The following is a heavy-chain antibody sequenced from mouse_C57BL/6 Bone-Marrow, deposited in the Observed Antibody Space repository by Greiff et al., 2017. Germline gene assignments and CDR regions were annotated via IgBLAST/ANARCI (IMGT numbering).Heavy chain of an antibody. Sequence: QVQLQQPGAELVMPGASVKLSCKASGYTFTSYWMHWVKQRPGQGLEWIGEIDPSDSYTNYNQKFKGKSTLTVDKSSSTAYMQLSSLTSEDSAVYYCDRSNWVYAMDYWGQGTSVTVSS. V-gene: IGHV1-69*01. CDR1: GYTFTSYW. J-gene: IGHJ4*01. CDR2: IDPSDSYT. D-gene: IGHD4-1*02. CDR3: DRSNWVYAMDY.